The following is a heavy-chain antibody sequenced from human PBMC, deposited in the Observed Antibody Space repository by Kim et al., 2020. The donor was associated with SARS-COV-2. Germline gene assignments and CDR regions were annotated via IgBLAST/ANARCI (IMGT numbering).Heavy chain of an antibody. CDR3: ARLGRGWDSSGYLFDY. J-gene: IGHJ4*02. D-gene: IGHD3-22*01. Sequence: SFHGQVTISADKSISTAYLQWSSLKASDTAMYYCARLGRGWDSSGYLFDYWGQGTLVTVSS. V-gene: IGHV5-51*01.